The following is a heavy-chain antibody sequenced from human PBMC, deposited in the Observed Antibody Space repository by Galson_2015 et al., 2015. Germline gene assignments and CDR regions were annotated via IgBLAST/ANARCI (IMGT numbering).Heavy chain of an antibody. CDR1: GFTFSSYA. CDR3: AKPIKGYCSSTSCYTWDY. J-gene: IGHJ4*02. CDR2: ISGSGGST. Sequence: LRLSCAASGFTFSSYAMSWVRQAPGKGLEWVSAISGSGGSTYYADSVKGRFTISRDNSKNTLYLQMNSLRAEDTAVYYCAKPIKGYCSSTSCYTWDYWGQGTLVTVSS. V-gene: IGHV3-23*01. D-gene: IGHD2-2*02.